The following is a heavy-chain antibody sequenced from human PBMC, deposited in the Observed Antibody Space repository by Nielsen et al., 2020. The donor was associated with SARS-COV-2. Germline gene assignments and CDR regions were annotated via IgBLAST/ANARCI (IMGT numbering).Heavy chain of an antibody. D-gene: IGHD6-25*01. CDR1: GGSISSYY. V-gene: IGHV4-39*01. CDR2: IYYSGST. Sequence: SKTLSLTCTVSGGSISSYYWGWIRQPPGKGLEWIGSIYYSGSTYYNPSLKSRVTISVDTSKNQFSLKLSSVTAADTAVYYCARRGRDYYYGMDVWGQGTTVTVSS. J-gene: IGHJ6*02. CDR3: ARRGRDYYYGMDV.